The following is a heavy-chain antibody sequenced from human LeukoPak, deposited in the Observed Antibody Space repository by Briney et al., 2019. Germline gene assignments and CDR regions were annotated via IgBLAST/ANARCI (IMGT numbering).Heavy chain of an antibody. D-gene: IGHD2-2*01. CDR2: INQDGGEK. J-gene: IGHJ4*02. Sequence: GGSLRLSCAASGFTFSSYWMSWVRQAPGKGLEWVANINQDGGEKYYVDSVKGRFTISRDNAKNSLYLQMNSLRAEDTAVYHCATGRSCATCYLPDYWGQGTLVTVSS. V-gene: IGHV3-7*01. CDR3: ATGRSCATCYLPDY. CDR1: GFTFSSYW.